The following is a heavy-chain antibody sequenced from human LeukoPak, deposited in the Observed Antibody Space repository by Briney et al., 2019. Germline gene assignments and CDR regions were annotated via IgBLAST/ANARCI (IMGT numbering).Heavy chain of an antibody. V-gene: IGHV4-34*01. J-gene: IGHJ4*02. CDR2: INHSGTT. Sequence: SETLSLTCAVYSGSFSGYYWSWIRQPPGEGLEWIGEINHSGTTNYNPSLKSRFTISVDRSKNHFSLKLSSVTAADTAVYYCARVAGGAFEDYWGQGTLVTVSS. D-gene: IGHD3-16*01. CDR3: ARVAGGAFEDY. CDR1: SGSFSGYY.